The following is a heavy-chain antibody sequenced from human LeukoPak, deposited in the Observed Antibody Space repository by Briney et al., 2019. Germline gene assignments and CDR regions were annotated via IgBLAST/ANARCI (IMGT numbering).Heavy chain of an antibody. V-gene: IGHV4-59*01. Sequence: SETLSLTCTVSGGSISSYYWSWIRQPPGKGLEWIGYIYYSGSTNYNPSLKSRVTISVDTSKNQFSLKLSSVTAADTAVYYCARATDGYNPDYWGQGTLVTVSS. D-gene: IGHD5-24*01. CDR1: GGSISSYY. CDR2: IYYSGST. CDR3: ARATDGYNPDY. J-gene: IGHJ4*02.